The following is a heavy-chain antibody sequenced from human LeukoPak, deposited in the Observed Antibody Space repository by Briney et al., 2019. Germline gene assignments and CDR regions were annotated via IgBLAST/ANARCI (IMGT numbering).Heavy chain of an antibody. CDR1: GGSFSGYY. D-gene: IGHD5-12*01. V-gene: IGHV4-34*01. J-gene: IGHJ4*02. Sequence: TSETLSLTCAVYGGSFSGYYWSWIRQPPGKGLEWIGEINHSGSTNYNPSLKSRVTISVDTSKNRFSLKLSSVTAADTAVYYCATLRYSGYSLDYWGQGTLVTVSS. CDR2: INHSGST. CDR3: ATLRYSGYSLDY.